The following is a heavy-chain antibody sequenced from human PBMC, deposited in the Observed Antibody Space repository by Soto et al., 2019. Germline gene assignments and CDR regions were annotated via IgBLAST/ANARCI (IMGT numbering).Heavy chain of an antibody. CDR2: IYPTGTT. V-gene: IGHV4-4*07. CDR1: GASISGFY. D-gene: IGHD1-1*01. CDR3: VRDGTKTLRDVVDP. Sequence: SETLPLTCTVSGASISGFYWSWIRKSAGKGLEWIGRIYPTGTTDYNPSLKSRVMMSVDTSKKQFSLKLRSVTAADTAVYYCVRDGTKTLRDVVDPWGQGISVAVAS. J-gene: IGHJ5*02.